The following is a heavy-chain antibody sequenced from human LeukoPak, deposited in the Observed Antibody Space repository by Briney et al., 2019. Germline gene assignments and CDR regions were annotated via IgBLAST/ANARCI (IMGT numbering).Heavy chain of an antibody. CDR1: EFTFSSYW. Sequence: PGESLRLSCVDSEFTFSSYWMHWVRQAPGEGLVWVSRINTDGSTTDYADSVKGRFTISRDNAKNTLYLQMNSLRAEDTAVYYCAREGRKSRGVDIVRKKETGYYYYMDVWGKGTTVTVSS. CDR2: INTDGSTT. D-gene: IGHD2-15*01. V-gene: IGHV3-74*01. CDR3: AREGRKSRGVDIVRKKETGYYYYMDV. J-gene: IGHJ6*03.